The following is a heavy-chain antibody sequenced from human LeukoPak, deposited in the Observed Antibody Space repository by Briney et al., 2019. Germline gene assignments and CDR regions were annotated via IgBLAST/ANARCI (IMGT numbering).Heavy chain of an antibody. J-gene: IGHJ4*02. Sequence: SETLPLTCTVSGGSISSSSYYWGWIRQPPGKGLEWIGSIYYSGSTYYNPSLKSRVTISVDTSKSQFSLKLSSVTAADTAVYYCAKDGSSGWLHYFDYWGQGTLVTVSS. CDR3: AKDGSSGWLHYFDY. CDR2: IYYSGST. D-gene: IGHD6-19*01. V-gene: IGHV4-39*07. CDR1: GGSISSSSYY.